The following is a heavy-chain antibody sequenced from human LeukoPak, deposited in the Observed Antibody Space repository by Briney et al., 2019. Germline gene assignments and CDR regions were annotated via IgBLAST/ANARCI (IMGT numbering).Heavy chain of an antibody. J-gene: IGHJ6*02. CDR3: ARENGRGVIRYYGMDV. CDR1: GYTFTSYA. Sequence: ASVKVSCKASGYTFTSYAMNRVRQAPGQGLEWMGWINTNTGNPTYAQGFTGRFVFSLDTSVSTAYLQISSLKAEDTAVYYWARENGRGVIRYYGMDVWGQGTTVTVSS. D-gene: IGHD3-10*01. CDR2: INTNTGNP. V-gene: IGHV7-4-1*02.